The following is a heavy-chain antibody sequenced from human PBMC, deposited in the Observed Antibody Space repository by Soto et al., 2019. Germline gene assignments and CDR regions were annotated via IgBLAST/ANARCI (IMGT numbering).Heavy chain of an antibody. CDR1: GGSISSYY. V-gene: IGHV4-59*01. CDR3: ARGAYYYDSSGYYKGYFDY. J-gene: IGHJ4*02. CDR2: IYYSGST. Sequence: QVQLQESGPGLVKPSETLSLTCTVSGGSISSYYWSWIRQPPGKGLEWIGYIYYSGSTNYNPSLKSRVTISGDTSKNQFSLKLSSVTAADTAVYYCARGAYYYDSSGYYKGYFDYWGQGTLVTVSS. D-gene: IGHD3-22*01.